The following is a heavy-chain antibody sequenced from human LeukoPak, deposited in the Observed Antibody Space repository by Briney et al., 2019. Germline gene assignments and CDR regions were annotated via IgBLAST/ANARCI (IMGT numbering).Heavy chain of an antibody. V-gene: IGHV3-23*01. CDR1: GFTFKSYA. D-gene: IGHD3-10*01. Sequence: GGSLRLSCAASGFTFKSYAINWVRQAPGKGLEWVSAISGSGGGTYYADSVRGRFTISRDNSKNTLNLQMNSLRAEDTAVYYCAKVRHPYGPPDQYFDHWGQGTLVTVSS. J-gene: IGHJ4*02. CDR2: ISGSGGGT. CDR3: AKVRHPYGPPDQYFDH.